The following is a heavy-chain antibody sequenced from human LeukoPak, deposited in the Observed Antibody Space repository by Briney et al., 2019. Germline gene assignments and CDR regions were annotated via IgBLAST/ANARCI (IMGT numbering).Heavy chain of an antibody. Sequence: AGGPLRLSCAASGFTFSSYAMSWVRQAPGKGLEWVSAISGSGGSTYYADSVKGRFTISRDNSKNTLYLQMNSLRAEDTAVYYCARDRSIAAAGSASYYFDYWGQGTLVTVSS. D-gene: IGHD6-13*01. V-gene: IGHV3-23*01. CDR2: ISGSGGST. CDR3: ARDRSIAAAGSASYYFDY. CDR1: GFTFSSYA. J-gene: IGHJ4*02.